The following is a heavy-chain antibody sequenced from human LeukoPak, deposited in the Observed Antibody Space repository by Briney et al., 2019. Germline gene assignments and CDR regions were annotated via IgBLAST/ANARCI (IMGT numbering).Heavy chain of an antibody. CDR1: GGSISSYY. D-gene: IGHD6-6*01. J-gene: IGHJ4*02. Sequence: SETLSLTCTVSGGSISSYYWSWIRQPPGKGLEWLGYIYYSGSTNYNPSLKSRVTISVDTSKNQFSLKLSSVTAADTAVYYCARARRGSSSSGDLFDYWGQGTLVTVSS. V-gene: IGHV4-59*01. CDR2: IYYSGST. CDR3: ARARRGSSSSGDLFDY.